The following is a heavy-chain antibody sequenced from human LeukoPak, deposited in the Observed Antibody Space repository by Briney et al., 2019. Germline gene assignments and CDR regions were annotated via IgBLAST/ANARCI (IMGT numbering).Heavy chain of an antibody. CDR1: GFNFDDYA. V-gene: IGHV3-9*03. CDR2: ISWDGSST. D-gene: IGHD1-1*01. Sequence: GGSLRLPCAASGFNFDDYAMHWVRQAPGKGLEWVSSISWDGSSTGYAESVKGRFTISRDSAMNSLYLQMNSLRAEDMALYYCAKDRGNSRYYYYMDVWGRGTTVTVSS. CDR3: AKDRGNSRYYYYMDV. J-gene: IGHJ6*03.